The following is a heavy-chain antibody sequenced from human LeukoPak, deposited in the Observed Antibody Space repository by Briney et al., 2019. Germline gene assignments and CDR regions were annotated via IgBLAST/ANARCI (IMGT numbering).Heavy chain of an antibody. V-gene: IGHV1-8*01. CDR1: GYTFTRYD. Sequence: ASVKDSCKASGYTFTRYDINWLRQATGQRLEWMGWINPNSGNTGYAQKFLGRVTMTSNTSISTAYLELSSLTSEDTAMYYCATASIRGTYYSPNNNWGQGTLVTVSS. CDR3: ATASIRGTYYSPNNN. J-gene: IGHJ4*02. D-gene: IGHD1-26*01. CDR2: INPNSGNT.